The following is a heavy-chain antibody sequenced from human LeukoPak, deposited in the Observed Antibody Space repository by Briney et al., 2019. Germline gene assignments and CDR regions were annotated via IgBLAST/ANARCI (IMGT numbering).Heavy chain of an antibody. CDR3: ARGPKRWLPNWFDP. CDR1: GYTFIGYY. J-gene: IGHJ5*02. V-gene: IGHV1-18*04. Sequence: ASVKVSCKASGYTFIGYYMHWVRQAPGQGLEWMGWISAYNGNTNYAQKLQGRVTMTTDTSTSTAYMELRSLRSDDTAVYYCARGPKRWLPNWFDPWGQGTLVTVSS. D-gene: IGHD5-24*01. CDR2: ISAYNGNT.